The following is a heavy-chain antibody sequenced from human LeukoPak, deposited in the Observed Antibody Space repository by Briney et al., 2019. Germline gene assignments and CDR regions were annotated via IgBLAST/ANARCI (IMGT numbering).Heavy chain of an antibody. Sequence: GGSLRLSCAASGFTFGSYAMSWVRQAPGKGLEWVSAISVDGSGAWYAGSVRGRSTVSRDNSKSTVYLQMNSLTADDTAVYFCARDRNFPRDQFDYWGQGTLVTVSS. CDR2: ISVDGSGA. CDR1: GFTFGSYA. V-gene: IGHV3-23*01. D-gene: IGHD2-2*01. CDR3: ARDRNFPRDQFDY. J-gene: IGHJ4*02.